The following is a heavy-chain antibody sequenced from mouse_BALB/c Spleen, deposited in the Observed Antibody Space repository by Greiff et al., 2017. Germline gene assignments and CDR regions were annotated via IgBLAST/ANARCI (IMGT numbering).Heavy chain of an antibody. V-gene: IGHV5-6-5*01. CDR2: ISSGGST. D-gene: IGHD1-2*01. J-gene: IGHJ3*01. CDR3: ARGDYGYGRFAY. CDR1: GFTFSSYA. Sequence: EVQLVESGGGLVKPGGSLKLSCAASGFTFSSYAMSWVRQTPEKRLEWVASISSGGSTYYPDSVKGRFTISRDNARNILYLQMSSLRSEDTAMYYCARGDYGYGRFAYWGQGTLVTVSA.